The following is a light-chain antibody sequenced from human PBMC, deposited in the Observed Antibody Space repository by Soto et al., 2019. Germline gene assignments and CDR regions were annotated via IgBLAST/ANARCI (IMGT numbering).Light chain of an antibody. Sequence: ETVMTQSPATLSVSPGERATLSCRASQSVRYNLAWYQQKSGQAPRLLIYGASTRATGIPARFSGSGSGTEFTLTISSLQSEDFAVYYCQQYNNWPALTFGGGTEVEIK. CDR1: QSVRYN. CDR3: QQYNNWPALT. CDR2: GAS. J-gene: IGKJ4*01. V-gene: IGKV3-15*01.